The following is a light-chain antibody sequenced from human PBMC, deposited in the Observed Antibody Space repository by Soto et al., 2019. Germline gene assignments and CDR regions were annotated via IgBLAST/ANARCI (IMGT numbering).Light chain of an antibody. CDR2: DVS. CDR3: SSYTTTSTL. CDR1: SSAVGGYDS. J-gene: IGLJ2*01. V-gene: IGLV2-14*01. Sequence: QAVVTQPASVSGSPGQSITISCTGTSSAVGGYDSVSWYQQHPGKAPKLMIYDVSNRPSGVSNRFSGSKSGNTASLTISGLQAEDEADYYCSSYTTTSTLFGGGTKLTVL.